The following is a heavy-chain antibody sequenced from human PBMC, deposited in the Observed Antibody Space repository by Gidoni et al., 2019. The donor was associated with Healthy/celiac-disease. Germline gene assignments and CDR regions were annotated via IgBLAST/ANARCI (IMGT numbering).Heavy chain of an antibody. V-gene: IGHV3-73*02. Sequence: EVQLVESGGGLVQPGGSLKLSCAASGFTFSGYAMHWVRQASGKGLEWVGRIRSKANSYATAYAASVKGRFTISRDDSKNTAYLQMNSLKTEDTAVYYCTRHTDRYGSGSQDYWGQGTLVTVSS. CDR3: TRHTDRYGSGSQDY. CDR2: IRSKANSYAT. J-gene: IGHJ4*02. CDR1: GFTFSGYA. D-gene: IGHD3-10*01.